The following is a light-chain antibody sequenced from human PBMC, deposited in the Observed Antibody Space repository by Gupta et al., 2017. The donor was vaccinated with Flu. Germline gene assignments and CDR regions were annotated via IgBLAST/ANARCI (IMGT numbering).Light chain of an antibody. Sequence: EIVLTQSPGTLSLSPGERATLSCRASQSVSTSYLAWYQQKPGQAPRLLIYGAYSRATGIPDRFSGSGSGTDFTLTISRLEPEDSAVYYCQQYGSSPTFGQGTKVEIK. CDR1: QSVSTSY. V-gene: IGKV3-20*01. CDR3: QQYGSSPT. CDR2: GAY. J-gene: IGKJ1*01.